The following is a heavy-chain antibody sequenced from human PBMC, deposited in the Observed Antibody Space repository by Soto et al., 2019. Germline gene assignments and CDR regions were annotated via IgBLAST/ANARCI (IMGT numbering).Heavy chain of an antibody. Sequence: SDTLSLTCAVYGGSFSGYYWSWIRQPPGKGLEWIGELNPSGSTNYHPSLKSRVTISADTSKNQFSLRLNFVTAADRALYYCARGREQWLVDAFDIWGQGTMVTVSS. CDR2: LNPSGST. CDR3: ARGREQWLVDAFDI. CDR1: GGSFSGYY. V-gene: IGHV4-34*01. J-gene: IGHJ3*02. D-gene: IGHD6-19*01.